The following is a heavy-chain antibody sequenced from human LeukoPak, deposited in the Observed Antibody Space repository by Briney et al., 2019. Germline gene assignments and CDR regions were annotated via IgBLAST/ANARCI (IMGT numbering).Heavy chain of an antibody. V-gene: IGHV3-30*02. Sequence: GGSLRLSCAASGFTFSSYGMHWVRQAPGKGLEWVAFIRYDGSNKYYADSVKGRFTISRDNSKNTLYLQMNSLRAEDTAVYYCASARMRITMVRGVPFDYWGQGTLVTVSS. J-gene: IGHJ4*02. CDR1: GFTFSSYG. CDR2: IRYDGSNK. D-gene: IGHD3-10*01. CDR3: ASARMRITMVRGVPFDY.